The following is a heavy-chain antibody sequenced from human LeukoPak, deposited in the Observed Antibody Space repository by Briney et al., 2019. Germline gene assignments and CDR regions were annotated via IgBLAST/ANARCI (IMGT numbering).Heavy chain of an antibody. V-gene: IGHV3-30-3*01. CDR1: GFTFNNYA. CDR3: AREEDSSSSDFDY. CDR2: ISYDGSNK. J-gene: IGHJ4*02. D-gene: IGHD6-6*01. Sequence: GGSLRLSCAASGFTFNNYAMHWVRQAPGKGLEWVAVISYDGSNKYCADSVKGRFTISRDNSKNTLYLQMNSLGAEDTAVYYCAREEDSSSSDFDYWGQGTLVTVSS.